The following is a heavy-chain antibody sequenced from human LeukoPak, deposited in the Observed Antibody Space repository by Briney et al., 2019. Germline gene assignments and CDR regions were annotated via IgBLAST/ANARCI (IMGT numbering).Heavy chain of an antibody. CDR3: ARVAREGSSDY. J-gene: IGHJ4*02. CDR1: GFTVSSNY. V-gene: IGHV3-53*01. D-gene: IGHD3-10*01. Sequence: GGSLRLSCAASGFTVSSNYMSWVRQAPGKGLEWVSVIYSGGSTYYADSVKGRFTISRDNAKNTLYLQMNSLRAEDTAVYYCARVAREGSSDYWGQGTLVTVSS. CDR2: IYSGGST.